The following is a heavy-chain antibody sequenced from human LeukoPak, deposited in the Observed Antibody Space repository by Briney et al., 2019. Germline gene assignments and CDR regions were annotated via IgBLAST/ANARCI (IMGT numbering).Heavy chain of an antibody. CDR3: ARLQGRGDNYLDY. V-gene: IGHV4-59*08. Sequence: SETLSLTCTVSGGSISNYYWSWIRQHPGQRLEWIGYVSYSGSSSSNPSLESRVTISVDMSKNQFSLRLSSVTASDTAMYYCARLQGRGDNYLDYWGQGTLVTVSS. D-gene: IGHD7-27*01. CDR2: VSYSGSS. CDR1: GGSISNYY. J-gene: IGHJ4*02.